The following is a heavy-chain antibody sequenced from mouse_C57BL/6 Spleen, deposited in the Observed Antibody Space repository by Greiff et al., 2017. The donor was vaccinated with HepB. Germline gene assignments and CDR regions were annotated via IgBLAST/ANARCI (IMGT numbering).Heavy chain of an antibody. CDR2: IDPNSGGT. D-gene: IGHD1-1*01. V-gene: IGHV1-72*01. CDR3: ATFNTTVDYAMDY. CDR1: GYTFTSYW. J-gene: IGHJ4*01. Sequence: QVQLQQPGAELVKPGASVKLSCKASGYTFTSYWMHWVKQRPGRGLEWIGRIDPNSGGTKYNEKFKSKATLTVDKPSSTAYRQLSSLTSEDSAVSYCATFNTTVDYAMDYWGQGTSATVS.